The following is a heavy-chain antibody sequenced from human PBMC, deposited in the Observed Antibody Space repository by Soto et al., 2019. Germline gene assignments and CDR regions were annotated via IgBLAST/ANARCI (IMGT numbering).Heavy chain of an antibody. CDR2: IIPIFGTA. J-gene: IGHJ6*02. CDR1: GGTFSSYA. V-gene: IGHV1-69*13. CDR3: ARGNIVVVVAATPPSYYGMDV. Sequence: SVKVSCKASGGTFSSYAISWVRQAPGQGLEWMGGIIPIFGTANYAQKFQGRVTITADESTSTAYMELSSLRSEDTAVYYCARGNIVVVVAATPPSYYGMDVWGQGTTVTVSS. D-gene: IGHD2-15*01.